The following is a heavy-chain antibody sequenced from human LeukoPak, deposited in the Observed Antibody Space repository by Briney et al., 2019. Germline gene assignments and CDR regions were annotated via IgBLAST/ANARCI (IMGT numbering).Heavy chain of an antibody. J-gene: IGHJ6*03. CDR1: GFTFSSYA. V-gene: IGHV3-15*01. CDR3: TTMVRNVPYYYYYMDV. D-gene: IGHD3-10*01. Sequence: GGSLRLSCAASGFTFSSYAMHWVRQAPGKGLEWVGRIKSKTDGGTTDYAAPVKGRFTISRDDSKNTLYLQMNSLKTEDTAVYYCTTMVRNVPYYYYYMDVWGKGTTVTVSS. CDR2: IKSKTDGGTT.